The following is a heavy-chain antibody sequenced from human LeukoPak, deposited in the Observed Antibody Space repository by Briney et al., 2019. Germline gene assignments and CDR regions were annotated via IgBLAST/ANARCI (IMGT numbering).Heavy chain of an antibody. J-gene: IGHJ4*02. CDR2: INHSGST. Sequence: PSETLSLTCAVYGGSFSGYYWSWIRQPPGKGLEWIGEINHSGSTNYNPSLKSRVTISVDTSKNQFSLKLSSVTAADTAVYYCARLSRRIVRDCSSTSCWLDYWGQGTLVTVSS. CDR1: GGSFSGYY. D-gene: IGHD2-2*01. CDR3: ARLSRRIVRDCSSTSCWLDY. V-gene: IGHV4-34*01.